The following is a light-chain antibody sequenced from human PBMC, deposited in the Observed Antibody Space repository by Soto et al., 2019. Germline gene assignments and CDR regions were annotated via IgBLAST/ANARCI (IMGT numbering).Light chain of an antibody. CDR3: HQYENWPQT. CDR1: QGVSSN. Sequence: EIVLTQSPATLSVSPGERATLSCRASQGVSSNLAWYQQKLGQAPRLLIYRASTRATGIPARFSGSGSGTEFTLTISSLQSEDFALYYCHQYENWPQTFGQGTKVDIK. J-gene: IGKJ1*01. CDR2: RAS. V-gene: IGKV3-15*01.